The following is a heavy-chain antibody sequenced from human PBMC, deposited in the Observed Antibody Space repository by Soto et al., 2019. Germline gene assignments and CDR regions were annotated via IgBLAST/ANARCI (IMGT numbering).Heavy chain of an antibody. CDR2: IYYSGST. J-gene: IGHJ3*02. V-gene: IGHV4-39*01. D-gene: IGHD6-19*01. CDR3: ARIFVASGWWPGAFDM. Sequence: QMQLQESGPGLVKSSETLSLTCTVSGGSISSSSYYSGWIRQPPGRGLEWIASIYYSGSTYYNTPLKRRMIISKATSMNQFSVKLDSVTAADTAVYYSARIFVASGWWPGAFDMWGQGTLVTVSS. CDR1: GGSISSSSYY.